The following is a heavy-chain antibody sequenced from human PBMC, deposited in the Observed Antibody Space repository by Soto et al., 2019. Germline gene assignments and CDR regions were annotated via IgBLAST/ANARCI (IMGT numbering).Heavy chain of an antibody. J-gene: IGHJ6*02. D-gene: IGHD2-15*01. Sequence: GGSLRLSCAASGFPFSSYAMSWVRQAPGNGLEWVSAISGSGGSTYYADSVKGRFTLSRLNSKNTLHPQMNSLRAQDTAVYYCARVYVVVVAGYVAYYYYGMDVWGQGTTVTVSS. CDR1: GFPFSSYA. CDR2: ISGSGGST. CDR3: ARVYVVVVAGYVAYYYYGMDV. V-gene: IGHV3-23*01.